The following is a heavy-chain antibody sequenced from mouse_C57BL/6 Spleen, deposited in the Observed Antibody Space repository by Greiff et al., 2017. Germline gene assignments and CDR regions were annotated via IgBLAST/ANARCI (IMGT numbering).Heavy chain of an antibody. D-gene: IGHD2-3*01. V-gene: IGHV1-39*01. Sequence: EVKVVESGPELVKPGASVKISCKASGYSFTDYNMNWVKQSNGKSLEWIGVINPNYGTTSYNQKFKGKATLTVDQSSSTAYMQLNSLTSEDSAVYYCARWLLQGYAMDYWGQGTSVTVSS. CDR3: ARWLLQGYAMDY. CDR1: GYSFTDYN. CDR2: INPNYGTT. J-gene: IGHJ4*01.